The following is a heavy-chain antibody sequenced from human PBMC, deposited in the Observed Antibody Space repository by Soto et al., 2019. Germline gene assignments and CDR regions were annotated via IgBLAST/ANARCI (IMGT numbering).Heavy chain of an antibody. CDR1: GYTFTSYG. CDR2: ISAYNGNT. J-gene: IGHJ4*02. V-gene: IGHV1-18*01. CDR3: AIDLIVGATTPYYFDY. D-gene: IGHD1-26*01. Sequence: QVQLVQSGAEVKKPGASVKVYCKASGYTFTSYGISWVRQAPGQGLEWMGWISAYNGNTNYAQKLQGRVTMTTDTSTSTAYMELRSLRYDDTDVYDCAIDLIVGATTPYYFDYWGQGTLVTVSA.